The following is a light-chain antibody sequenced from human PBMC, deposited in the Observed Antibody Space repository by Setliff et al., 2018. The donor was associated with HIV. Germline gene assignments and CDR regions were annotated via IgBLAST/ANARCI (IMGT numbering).Light chain of an antibody. CDR1: SSDVGNYDL. CDR3: CSYARSSPPLVV. J-gene: IGLJ3*02. CDR2: EVS. Sequence: QSALAQPASVSGSPGQSITISCTGSSSDVGNYDLASWYQEHPGKAPKLMIYEVSGRPSGVSNRFSGSKSGNTASLTISGLQAEDEADYYCCSYARSSPPLVVFGGGTQLTVL. V-gene: IGLV2-23*02.